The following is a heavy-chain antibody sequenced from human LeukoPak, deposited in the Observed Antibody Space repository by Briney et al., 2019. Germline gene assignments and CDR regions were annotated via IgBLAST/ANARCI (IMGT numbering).Heavy chain of an antibody. CDR3: AKRSGDTSFDY. Sequence: PGGSLRLSCAVSGFSFSTYDMSWVRQAPGKGLEWVSAISGSGFSTYYADSVKGRFTISRDNSKNTLYLQMNSLRAEDTAVYYCAKRSGDTSFDYWGQGTLVTVSS. V-gene: IGHV3-23*01. J-gene: IGHJ4*02. D-gene: IGHD3-10*01. CDR2: ISGSGFST. CDR1: GFSFSTYD.